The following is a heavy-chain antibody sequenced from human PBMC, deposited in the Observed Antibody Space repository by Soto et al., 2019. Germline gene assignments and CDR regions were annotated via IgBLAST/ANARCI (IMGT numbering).Heavy chain of an antibody. V-gene: IGHV3-30*18. CDR1: GFTFSSYG. CDR2: ISYDGSNK. J-gene: IGHJ4*02. Sequence: GGSLRLSCAASGFTFSSYGMHWVRQAPGKGLEWVAVISYDGSNKYYADSVKGRFTISRDNSKNTLYLQMNSLRAEDTAVYYCAKSGFWSGYPESGHFDYWGQGTLVTVSS. D-gene: IGHD3-3*01. CDR3: AKSGFWSGYPESGHFDY.